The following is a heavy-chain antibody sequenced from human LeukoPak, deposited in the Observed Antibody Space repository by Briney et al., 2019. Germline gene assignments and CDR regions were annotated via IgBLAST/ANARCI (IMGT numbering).Heavy chain of an antibody. CDR3: ARDQAAAGTSWFDP. CDR2: VIPIFGTA. D-gene: IGHD6-13*01. V-gene: IGHV1-69*01. Sequence: GASVKVSCKASGGTFSSYAIRWVRQAPGQGLEWMGGVIPIFGTANYAQKFQGRVTITADESTSIAYMELSSLRSDDTAVYYCARDQAAAGTSWFDPWGQGTLVTVSS. J-gene: IGHJ5*02. CDR1: GGTFSSYA.